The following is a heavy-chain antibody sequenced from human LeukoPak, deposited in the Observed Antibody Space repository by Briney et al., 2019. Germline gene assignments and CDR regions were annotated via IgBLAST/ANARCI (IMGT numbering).Heavy chain of an antibody. J-gene: IGHJ4*02. Sequence: GGSLRLSCAASGFTFSDYYMSWIRQAPGKGLEWVSYISSSGSTIYYADSVKGRFTIPRDNAKNSLYLQMNSLRAEDTAVYYCARGNYYDSSGYYSFDYWGQGTLVTVSS. D-gene: IGHD3-22*01. CDR1: GFTFSDYY. CDR2: ISSSGSTI. V-gene: IGHV3-11*01. CDR3: ARGNYYDSSGYYSFDY.